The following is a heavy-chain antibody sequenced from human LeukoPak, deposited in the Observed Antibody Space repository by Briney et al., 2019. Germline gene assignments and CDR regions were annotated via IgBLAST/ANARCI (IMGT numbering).Heavy chain of an antibody. CDR3: ARDRTYYYDSSAPFDY. CDR1: GFTFSSYS. CDR2: ISSSSSYI. J-gene: IGHJ4*02. D-gene: IGHD3-22*01. Sequence: GASLRLSCAASGFTFSSYSMTWVRQAPGKGLKWVSSISSSSSYIYYADSVKGRFTISRDNAKNSLYLQMNSLRAEDTAVYYCARDRTYYYDSSAPFDYWGQGTLVTVSS. V-gene: IGHV3-21*01.